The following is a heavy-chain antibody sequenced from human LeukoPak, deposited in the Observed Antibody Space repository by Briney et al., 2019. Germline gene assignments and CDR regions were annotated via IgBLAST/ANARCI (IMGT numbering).Heavy chain of an antibody. V-gene: IGHV1-2*06. CDR3: ARDGSCYYDSSGSFDP. D-gene: IGHD3-22*01. J-gene: IGHJ5*02. Sequence: ASVKVSCKASGYTFTGYYMHWVRQAPGQGLEWMGRINPNSGGTNYAQKFQGRVTMTRDTSISTAYMELSRLRSDDTAVYYCARDGSCYYDSSGSFDPWGQGTLVTVSS. CDR1: GYTFTGYY. CDR2: INPNSGGT.